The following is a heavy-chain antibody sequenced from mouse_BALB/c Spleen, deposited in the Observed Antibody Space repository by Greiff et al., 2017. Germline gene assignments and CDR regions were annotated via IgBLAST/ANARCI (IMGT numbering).Heavy chain of an antibody. Sequence: VKLVESGGGLVQPGGSRQLSCAASGFTFSSFGMHWVRQAPEKGLEWVAYISSGSSTIYYAGTVKGRFTISRDNPKNTLFLQMTSLRSEDTAIYDCAREVYYGNYVDYWGQGTTLTVAS. D-gene: IGHD2-1*01. J-gene: IGHJ2*01. CDR3: AREVYYGNYVDY. CDR2: ISSGSSTI. CDR1: GFTFSSFG. V-gene: IGHV5-17*02.